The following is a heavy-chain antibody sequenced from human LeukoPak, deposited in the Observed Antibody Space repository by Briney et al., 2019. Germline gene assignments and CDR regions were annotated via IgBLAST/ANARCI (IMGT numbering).Heavy chain of an antibody. Sequence: PGGSLRLSCAASGFTFSSYAMSWVRQAPGKGLEWIGEINHSGSTNCNLSLKSRVTISVDTSKNQFSLKLSSVTAADTAVYYCARGPGTDSPYYDSSGSSFDYWGQGTLVTVSS. CDR2: INHSGST. J-gene: IGHJ4*02. V-gene: IGHV4-34*01. CDR1: GFTFSSYA. D-gene: IGHD3-22*01. CDR3: ARGPGTDSPYYDSSGSSFDY.